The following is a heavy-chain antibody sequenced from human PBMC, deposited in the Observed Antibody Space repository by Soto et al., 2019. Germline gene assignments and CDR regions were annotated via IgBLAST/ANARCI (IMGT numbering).Heavy chain of an antibody. Sequence: SVKVSCKASGGTFSSYAISWVRQAPGQGLEWMGGIIPIFGTANYAQKFQGRVTITADESTSTAYMEPSSLRSEDTAVYYCARVGPGFTKNFDYWGQGTLVTVSS. CDR3: ARVGPGFTKNFDY. CDR2: IIPIFGTA. CDR1: GGTFSSYA. V-gene: IGHV1-69*13. J-gene: IGHJ4*02. D-gene: IGHD2-2*01.